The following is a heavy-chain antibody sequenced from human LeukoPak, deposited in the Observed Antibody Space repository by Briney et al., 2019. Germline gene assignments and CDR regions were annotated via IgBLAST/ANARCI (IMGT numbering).Heavy chain of an antibody. D-gene: IGHD6-6*01. J-gene: IGHJ4*02. V-gene: IGHV4-30-2*01. CDR2: IYHSGST. CDR3: ARGRGSSSMGDFPSKDHDFAY. Sequence: SQTLSLTCAVSGGSISSGGYSWSWIRQPPGKGLEWIGYIYHSGSTYYNPSLKSRVTILVDRSKNQFSLKLSSVTAADTAVYYCARGRGSSSMGDFPSKDHDFAYWGQGTLVTVSS. CDR1: GGSISSGGYS.